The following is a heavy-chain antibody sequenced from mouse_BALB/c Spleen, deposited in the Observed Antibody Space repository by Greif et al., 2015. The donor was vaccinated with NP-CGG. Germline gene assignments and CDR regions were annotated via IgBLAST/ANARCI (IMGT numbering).Heavy chain of an antibody. D-gene: IGHD2-1*01. CDR3: ARLGNYGNPYYYAMDY. CDR2: ISTYNGNT. Sequence: QVQLKESGPEVVRPGVSVKISCKGSGYTFTDYAMHWVKQSHAKGLEWIGVISTYNGNTNYNQKFKGKATMTVDKSSSTAYMELARLTSEDPAIYYCARLGNYGNPYYYAMDYWGQGTSVTVSS. CDR1: GYTFTDYA. J-gene: IGHJ4*01. V-gene: IGHV1-67*01.